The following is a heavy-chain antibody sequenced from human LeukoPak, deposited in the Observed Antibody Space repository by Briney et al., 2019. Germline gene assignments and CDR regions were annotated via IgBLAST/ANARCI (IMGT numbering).Heavy chain of an antibody. CDR3: AAGVGTTDFDY. CDR1: GFSFPNAW. D-gene: IGHD1-26*01. J-gene: IGHJ4*02. Sequence: GGSLRLSCAASGFSFPNAWMTWVRQAPGKGLEWVGRLKSKSDGGTTDHGAPVKGRFTISRDDSENTLYLQMNSLKTEDTAVYFCAAGVGTTDFDYWGQGTLVTVSS. CDR2: LKSKSDGGTT. V-gene: IGHV3-15*01.